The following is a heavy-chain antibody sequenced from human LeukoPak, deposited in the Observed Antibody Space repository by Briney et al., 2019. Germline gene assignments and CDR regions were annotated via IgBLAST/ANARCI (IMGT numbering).Heavy chain of an antibody. CDR1: GFTFSSYG. CDR2: IWYDGGNK. J-gene: IGHJ4*02. CDR3: AKDGSGWSDGVGY. Sequence: GGSLRLSCAASGFTFSSYGMHWVRQAPGKGLEWVAVIWYDGGNKYYADSVKGRFTISRDNSKNTLYLQMNSLRAEDTAVYYCAKDGSGWSDGVGYWGQGTLVTVSS. D-gene: IGHD6-19*01. V-gene: IGHV3-33*06.